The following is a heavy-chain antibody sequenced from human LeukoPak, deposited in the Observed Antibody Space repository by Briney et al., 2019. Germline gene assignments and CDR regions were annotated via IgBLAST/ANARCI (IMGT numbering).Heavy chain of an antibody. CDR3: ARENYDFWSGYSLKSAFDI. CDR2: INPSGGST. CDR1: GYTFTSYY. J-gene: IGHJ3*02. D-gene: IGHD3-3*01. V-gene: IGHV1-46*01. Sequence: ASVKVSCKASGYTFTSYYMHWVRQAPGQGLEWMGIINPSGGSTSYAQKFQGRVTMTRDMSTSTVYMELSSLRSEDTAVYYCARENYDFWSGYSLKSAFDIWGQGTMVTVSS.